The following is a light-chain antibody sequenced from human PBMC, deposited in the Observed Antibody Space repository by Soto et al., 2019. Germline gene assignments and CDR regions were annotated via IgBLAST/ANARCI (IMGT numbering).Light chain of an antibody. Sequence: QSALTQPDSVSGSPGQSITISCTGTSSDVGSYNFVSWYQQHPGKAPKLMIYEGSKRPSGVSNRFSGSKSGNTASLTISGLQAEDEADYYCCSYAGDSAWVFGGGTKLTVL. CDR2: EGS. CDR1: SSDVGSYNF. CDR3: CSYAGDSAWV. J-gene: IGLJ3*02. V-gene: IGLV2-23*01.